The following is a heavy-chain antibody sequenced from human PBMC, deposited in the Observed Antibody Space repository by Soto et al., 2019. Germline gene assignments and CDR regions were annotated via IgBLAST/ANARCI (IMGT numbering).Heavy chain of an antibody. CDR3: AIISIIMVRGRSNDAFDI. V-gene: IGHV1-46*03. D-gene: IGHD3-10*01. Sequence: ASVKVSCKASGYTFTSYYMHWVRQAPGQGLEWMGIINPSGGSTSYAQKFQGRVTMTRDTSTSTVYMELSSLRSEDTAVYYCAIISIIMVRGRSNDAFDIWGQGKMVTVSS. CDR2: INPSGGST. CDR1: GYTFTSYY. J-gene: IGHJ3*02.